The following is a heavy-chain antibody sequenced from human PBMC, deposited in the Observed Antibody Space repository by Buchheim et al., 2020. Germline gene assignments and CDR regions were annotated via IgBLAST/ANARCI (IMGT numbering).Heavy chain of an antibody. CDR3: ARDMYYGSGSSFDY. J-gene: IGHJ4*02. V-gene: IGHV3-33*01. CDR1: GFTFSSYG. Sequence: QVQLVESGGGVVQPGRSLRLSCAASGFTFSSYGMHWVRQAPGKGLEWVAVIWYDGSNKYYADSVKGRFTISRDHSKHTLYLQMNSLRAEDTAVYYCARDMYYGSGSSFDYWGQGTL. CDR2: IWYDGSNK. D-gene: IGHD3-10*01.